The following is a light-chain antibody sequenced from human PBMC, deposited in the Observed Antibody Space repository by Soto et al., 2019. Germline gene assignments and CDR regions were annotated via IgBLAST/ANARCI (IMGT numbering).Light chain of an antibody. Sequence: DIQMTQSPSCLSAYVGDSLTSTCRASQSINTYLNWYHQKTGRAPKXXIYAASSLQSGVPSRFSGSGYGTDFTLTITSLQTEDFATYYCQRTYNTPRTFGQGTKVDIK. V-gene: IGKV1-39*01. CDR3: QRTYNTPRT. CDR1: QSINTY. J-gene: IGKJ1*01. CDR2: AAS.